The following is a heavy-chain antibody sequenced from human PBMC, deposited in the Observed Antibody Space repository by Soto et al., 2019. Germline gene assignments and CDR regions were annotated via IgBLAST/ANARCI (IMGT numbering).Heavy chain of an antibody. J-gene: IGHJ3*02. CDR1: GSSISSYY. Sequence: PSETLSLTCTVSGSSISSYYWSWIRQPPGKGLEWIGYIYYSGSTNYNPSLKSRVTISVDTSKNQFSLKLSSVTAADTAVYYCARDYLYYDSSGYYYGSAFDIWGQGTMVTVSS. D-gene: IGHD3-22*01. CDR2: IYYSGST. CDR3: ARDYLYYDSSGYYYGSAFDI. V-gene: IGHV4-59*01.